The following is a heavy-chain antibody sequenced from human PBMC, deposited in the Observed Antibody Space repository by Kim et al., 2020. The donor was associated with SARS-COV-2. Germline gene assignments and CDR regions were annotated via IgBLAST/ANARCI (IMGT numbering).Heavy chain of an antibody. CDR2: INPNSGGT. V-gene: IGHV1-2*02. CDR3: ARAVYWNSDYYYGMDV. CDR1: GYTFTGYY. J-gene: IGHJ6*02. Sequence: ASVKVSCKASGYTFTGYYMHWVRQAPGQGLEWMGWINPNSGGTNYAQKFQGRVTMTRDTSISTAYMELSRLRSDDTAVYYCARAVYWNSDYYYGMDVWGQGTTVTVSS. D-gene: IGHD1-7*01.